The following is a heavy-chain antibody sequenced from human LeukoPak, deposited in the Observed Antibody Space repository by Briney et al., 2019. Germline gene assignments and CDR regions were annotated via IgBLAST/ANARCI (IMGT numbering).Heavy chain of an antibody. CDR3: ARTPRIQLWFSNWFDP. Sequence: ASVKVSCKASGYTFTGYYMHWVRQAPGQGLEWMGWINPNSGGTNYAQKFQGRVTMTRDTSISTAYMELSRLRSDDTAVYYCARTPRIQLWFSNWFDPWGQGTLVTVSS. V-gene: IGHV1-2*02. CDR1: GYTFTGYY. J-gene: IGHJ5*02. CDR2: INPNSGGT. D-gene: IGHD5-18*01.